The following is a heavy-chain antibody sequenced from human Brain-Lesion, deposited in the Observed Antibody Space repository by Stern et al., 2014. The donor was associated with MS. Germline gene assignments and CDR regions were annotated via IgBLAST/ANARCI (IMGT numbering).Heavy chain of an antibody. Sequence: EAQLVESGGGLVQPGGSLTISCTAAGFTFGNYWMTWVRQAPGKGLAWVANIKEDGTEKNYVDSVKGRFPISRDNARNSLYLQMNSLRVEDTALYYCARVYNTIYGIVTQRGSGMDVWGQGTTVIVSS. CDR3: ARVYNTIYGIVTQRGSGMDV. CDR2: IKEDGTEK. CDR1: GFTFGNYW. D-gene: IGHD3-3*01. V-gene: IGHV3-7*01. J-gene: IGHJ6*02.